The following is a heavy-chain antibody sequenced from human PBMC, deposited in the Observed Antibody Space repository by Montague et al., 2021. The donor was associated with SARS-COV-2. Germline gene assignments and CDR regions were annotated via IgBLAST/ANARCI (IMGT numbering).Heavy chain of an antibody. CDR3: ARSPTYYHILTGYFNGPNWFDP. J-gene: IGHJ5*02. Sequence: SETLSLTCTVSGGSISSSSYYWGWIRQPPGKGLEWIGSIYYSGSTYYNPSLKSRVTISVDTSKNQFSLKLSSVTAADTAVYYCARSPTYYHILTGYFNGPNWFDPWGLGTLVTVSS. CDR1: GGSISSSSYY. D-gene: IGHD3-9*01. CDR2: IYYSGST. V-gene: IGHV4-39*01.